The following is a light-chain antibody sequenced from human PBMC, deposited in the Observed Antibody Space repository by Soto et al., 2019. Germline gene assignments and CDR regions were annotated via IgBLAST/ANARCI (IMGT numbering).Light chain of an antibody. CDR1: QSVSRN. CDR3: QKYNSAPRT. V-gene: IGKV3-15*01. Sequence: EVVLTQSPATLSVSPGDRATLSCRASQSVSRNLAWYQQKPGQAPRLLIYGASTRATGVPARFSGSGSATEFTLSISSLQSEDVATYYCQKYNSAPRTFGQGTKVEIK. CDR2: GAS. J-gene: IGKJ1*01.